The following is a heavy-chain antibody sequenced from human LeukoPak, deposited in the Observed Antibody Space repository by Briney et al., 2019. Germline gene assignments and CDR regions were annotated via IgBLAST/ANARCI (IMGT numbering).Heavy chain of an antibody. CDR3: AGSCCHNWFDP. CDR1: GGSISSYY. J-gene: IGHJ5*02. CDR2: IYTSGST. Sequence: PSETLSLTCTVSGGSISSYYWSWIRQPAGKGLEWIGRIYTSGSTNYNPSLKSRVTMSVDTTKNQFSLKLSSVTAADTAVYYCAGSCCHNWFDPWGQGTLVTVSS. V-gene: IGHV4-4*07. D-gene: IGHD1-26*01.